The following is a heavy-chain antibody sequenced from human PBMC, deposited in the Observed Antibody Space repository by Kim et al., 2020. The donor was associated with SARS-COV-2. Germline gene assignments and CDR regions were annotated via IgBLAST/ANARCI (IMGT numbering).Heavy chain of an antibody. CDR3: TRDDILTGYYLGSYYYYAMDV. CDR1: GFTFSNAW. Sequence: GGSLRLSCAASGFTFSNAWMSWVRQAPGKGLEWVGRIKSKTDGGTTDYAAPVKGRFTISRDDSKNTLYLQMNRLKTEDTAVYYCTRDDILTGYYLGSYYYYAMDVWGQRTTETVSS. CDR2: IKSKTDGGTT. V-gene: IGHV3-15*01. J-gene: IGHJ6*02. D-gene: IGHD3-9*01.